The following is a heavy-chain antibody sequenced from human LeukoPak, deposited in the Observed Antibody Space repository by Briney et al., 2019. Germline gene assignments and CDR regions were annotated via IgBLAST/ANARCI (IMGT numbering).Heavy chain of an antibody. CDR1: GFTFSSYS. D-gene: IGHD2-2*01. CDR3: ARVSCSSTSCWVRWYYFDY. CDR2: ISSSSSYI. V-gene: IGHV3-21*01. Sequence: PGGSLRLSCAASGFTFSSYSMNWVRQAPGKGLEWVSSISSSSSYIYYADSVKGRFTISRDNAKNSLYLQMNSLRAEDTAVYYCARVSCSSTSCWVRWYYFDYWGQGTLVTVSS. J-gene: IGHJ4*02.